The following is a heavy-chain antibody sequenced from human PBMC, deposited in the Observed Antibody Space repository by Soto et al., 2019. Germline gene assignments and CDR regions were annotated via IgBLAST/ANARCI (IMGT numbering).Heavy chain of an antibody. CDR3: ARNSLTGYYNYYYSMDV. J-gene: IGHJ6*02. CDR2: IYPDDSDT. V-gene: IGHV5-51*01. Sequence: XESLKVSCKGSGNSFSSYWIAWVRLMPGKGLEWMGSIYPDDSDTKYSPSFQGQVTISADKSISAAYLQWSSLKASDTDIYYCARNSLTGYYNYYYSMDVCGQGTTVTVSS. D-gene: IGHD3-9*01. CDR1: GNSFSSYW.